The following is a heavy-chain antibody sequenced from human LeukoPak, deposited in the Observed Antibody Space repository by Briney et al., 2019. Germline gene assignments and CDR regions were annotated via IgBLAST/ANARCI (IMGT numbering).Heavy chain of an antibody. J-gene: IGHJ4*02. CDR1: GYTFVGYY. CDR3: AREYSASEH. CDR2: IDPYTGNT. V-gene: IGHV1-2*02. Sequence: SVTVSFKASGYTFVGYYLHWVRQAPGQGLEWMAWIDPYTGNTHYAQKFQGRIAVTRDTSVSTTYMELSWLTSDDTARYYCAREYSASEHWGQGTLVTVSS. D-gene: IGHD5-12*01.